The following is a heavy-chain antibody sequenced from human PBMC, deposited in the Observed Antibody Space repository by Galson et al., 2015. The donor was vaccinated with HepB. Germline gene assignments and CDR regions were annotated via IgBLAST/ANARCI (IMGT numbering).Heavy chain of an antibody. D-gene: IGHD6-19*01. V-gene: IGHV2-70*11. CDR2: IDWDDDK. J-gene: IGHJ4*02. CDR1: GFSLSTSGMC. Sequence: PALVKPTQTLTLTCTFSGFSLSTSGMCVSWIRQPPGKALEWLARIDWDDDKYYSTSLKSRLTITKDTSKNQVALTMTNMDPVDTATYYCAHRLKGTGWYYVDYWGQGTLVTVSS. CDR3: AHRLKGTGWYYVDY.